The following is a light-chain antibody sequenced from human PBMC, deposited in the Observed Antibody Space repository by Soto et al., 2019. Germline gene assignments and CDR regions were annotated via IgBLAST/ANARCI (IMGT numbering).Light chain of an antibody. J-gene: IGKJ2*01. CDR1: EHITTY. V-gene: IGKV1-39*01. Sequence: DVQMTQSPSSLSGSVGDTVTITCRTSEHITTYVNWYQLKRGEAPKLLIYAASSLQSGVPPRFSGAGSGTDFVLSISSVQPDDSATYFCQQSYSTVPFTFGQGTKLQI. CDR2: AAS. CDR3: QQSYSTVPFT.